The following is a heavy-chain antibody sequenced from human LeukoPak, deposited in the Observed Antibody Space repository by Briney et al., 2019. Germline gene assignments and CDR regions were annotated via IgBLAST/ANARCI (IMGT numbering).Heavy chain of an antibody. CDR2: IYYSGST. V-gene: IGHV4-59*01. CDR1: GGSIRGYF. D-gene: IGHD6-13*01. Sequence: SETLSLTCTVSGGSIRGYFWTWIRQPPGKGLEWIGYIYYSGSTNYNPSLKSRVTIAVDTSKNQFSLRLNSVTAADTAVYYCAMAYSSSWDYFDYWGQGTLVTVSS. CDR3: AMAYSSSWDYFDY. J-gene: IGHJ4*02.